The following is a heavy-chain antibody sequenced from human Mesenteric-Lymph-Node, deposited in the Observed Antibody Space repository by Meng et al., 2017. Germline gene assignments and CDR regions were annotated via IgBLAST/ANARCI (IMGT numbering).Heavy chain of an antibody. D-gene: IGHD3-22*01. Sequence: QVQGAGPGLVKPSETLALTCAVSGGSISRSDWWSWVRQPPGKGLEWIGETSHSGSTNYSPSLKSRVTISLDKSKNQLSLKLNSVTAADTAVYYCASSDYYRSDYWGQGTLVTVSS. CDR2: TSHSGST. CDR3: ASSDYYRSDY. CDR1: GGSISRSDW. V-gene: IGHV4-4*02. J-gene: IGHJ4*02.